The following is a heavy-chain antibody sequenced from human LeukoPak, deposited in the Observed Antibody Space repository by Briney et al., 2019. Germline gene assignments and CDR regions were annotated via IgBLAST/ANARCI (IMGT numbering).Heavy chain of an antibody. CDR3: ARSPDSDRLDY. J-gene: IGHJ4*02. CDR1: GGSISRHY. D-gene: IGHD3-22*01. Sequence: PPETLSLTCSVSGGSISRHYWSWIRQPPGKGLEWIENILNGGKTHYHPSLKSRVTISGDTSKNQFSLKLSSVTAADTAVYYCARSPDSDRLDYWGQGTLVTVSS. V-gene: IGHV4-59*11. CDR2: ILNGGKT.